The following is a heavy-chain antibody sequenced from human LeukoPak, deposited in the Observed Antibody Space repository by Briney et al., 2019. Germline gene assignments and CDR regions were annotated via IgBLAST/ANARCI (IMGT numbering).Heavy chain of an antibody. J-gene: IGHJ4*02. D-gene: IGHD3-3*01. CDR3: ARAVSDFWSGYRPFDY. CDR2: INPNSGGT. V-gene: IGHV1-2*02. Sequence: GSVKVSCKASGYTFTGYYMHCVRQAPGQGLEWMGWINPNSGGTNYAQKFQGRVTMTRDTSISTAYMELSRLRSDDTAVYYCARAVSDFWSGYRPFDYWGQGTLVTVSS. CDR1: GYTFTGYY.